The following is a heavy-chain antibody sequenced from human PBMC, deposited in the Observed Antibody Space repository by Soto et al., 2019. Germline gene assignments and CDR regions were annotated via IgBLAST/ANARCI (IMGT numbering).Heavy chain of an antibody. V-gene: IGHV4-59*01. CDR2: IYYSGST. J-gene: IGHJ3*02. CDR3: ARESGGYDSGGYDAFDI. CDR1: GGSISSYC. D-gene: IGHD5-12*01. Sequence: SETLSLTCTVSGGSISSYCWSWIRQPPGKGLEWIGYIYYSGSTNYNPSLKSRVTISVDTSKNQFSLKLSSVTAADTAVYYCARESGGYDSGGYDAFDIWGQGTMVTVSS.